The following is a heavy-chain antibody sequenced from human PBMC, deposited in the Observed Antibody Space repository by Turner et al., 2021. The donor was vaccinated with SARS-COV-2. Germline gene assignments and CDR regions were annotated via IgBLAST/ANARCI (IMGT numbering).Heavy chain of an antibody. J-gene: IGHJ4*02. Sequence: QVQLVESGGGVVQPGRSLRLSCAASGFTFSSYGMHRVRQAPGKGLEWVALISYDGSNKYYADSVKGRFTISRDNSKNTLYLQMNSLRAEDTAVYYCAKESNFDYWGEGTLVTVSS. V-gene: IGHV3-30*18. CDR2: ISYDGSNK. CDR3: AKESNFDY. CDR1: GFTFSSYG.